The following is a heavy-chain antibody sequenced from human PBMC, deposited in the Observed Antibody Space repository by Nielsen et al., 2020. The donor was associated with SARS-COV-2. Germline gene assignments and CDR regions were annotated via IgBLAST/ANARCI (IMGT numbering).Heavy chain of an antibody. V-gene: IGHV3-48*01. J-gene: IGHJ4*02. D-gene: IGHD5-18*01. CDR2: ISSSSSSI. CDR3: ASKQLWLP. Sequence: GGSLRLSCAASGFTFSSYAMHWVRQAPGKGLEWVSYISSSSSSIYYADSMKGRFTISRDNAKNSLYLQMNSLRAEDTAVYYCASKQLWLPWGQGTLVTVSS. CDR1: GFTFSSYA.